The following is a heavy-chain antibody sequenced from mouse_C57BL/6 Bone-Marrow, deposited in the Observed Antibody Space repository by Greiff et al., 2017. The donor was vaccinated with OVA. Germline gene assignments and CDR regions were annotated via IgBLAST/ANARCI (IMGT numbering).Heavy chain of an antibody. CDR2: IDPENGDT. Sequence: VQLKESGAELVRPGASVKLSCTASGFNIKDDYMHWVKQRPEQGLEWIGWIDPENGDTEYASEFPGKATITADTSSNTDYLQLSSLTSEDTAVYYCTTRGMVTGYFDYWGQGTTLTVSS. J-gene: IGHJ2*01. D-gene: IGHD2-13*01. CDR1: GFNIKDDY. V-gene: IGHV14-4*01. CDR3: TTRGMVTGYFDY.